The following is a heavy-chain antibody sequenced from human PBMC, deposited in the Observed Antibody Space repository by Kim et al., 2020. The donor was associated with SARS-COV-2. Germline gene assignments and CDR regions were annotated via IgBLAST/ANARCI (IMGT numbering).Heavy chain of an antibody. D-gene: IGHD3-10*01. J-gene: IGHJ6*02. V-gene: IGHV3-11*06. Sequence: GRFTISRDNAKNSLYLQKNSLRAEDTAVYYCAREPITMVRGYYYYYGMDVWGQGTTVTVSS. CDR3: AREPITMVRGYYYYYGMDV.